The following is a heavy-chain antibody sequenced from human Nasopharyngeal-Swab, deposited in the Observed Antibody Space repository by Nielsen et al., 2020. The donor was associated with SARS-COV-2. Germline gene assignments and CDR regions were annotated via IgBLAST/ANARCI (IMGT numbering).Heavy chain of an antibody. CDR3: AKDVDDYDYYMDV. CDR2: ISDSGGST. CDR1: GFTFSSYA. J-gene: IGHJ6*03. Sequence: GGSLRLSCAASGFTFSSYAMSWVRQAPGKGLEWVSAISDSGGSTYYADSVKGRFTISRDNSKNTLYLQMNSLRAEDTAVYYCAKDVDDYDYYMDVWGKGTTVTVSS. V-gene: IGHV3-23*01.